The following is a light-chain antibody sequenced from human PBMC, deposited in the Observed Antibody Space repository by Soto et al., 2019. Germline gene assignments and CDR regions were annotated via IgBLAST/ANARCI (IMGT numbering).Light chain of an antibody. Sequence: QSALTQPASVSGSPGQSITISCPGSGRDIGAYDYVSWYQQHTGKAPKLLIYGAKNRPSAQSSRFAASRSAFTASLTISGLQAEDEAHYYCSAYTTSYFYVFGPGTNVTVL. J-gene: IGLJ1*01. CDR3: SAYTTSYFYV. CDR2: GAK. V-gene: IGLV2-14*01. CDR1: GRDIGAYDY.